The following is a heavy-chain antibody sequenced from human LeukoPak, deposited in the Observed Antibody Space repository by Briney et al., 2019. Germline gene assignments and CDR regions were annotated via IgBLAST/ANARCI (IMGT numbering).Heavy chain of an antibody. CDR2: ISAYNGNT. D-gene: IGHD3-3*01. Sequence: GASVKVSCKASGYTFTSYGISWVRQAPGQGLEWMGWISAYNGNTNYAQKLQGRVTMTTDTSTSTAYMELRSLRSDDTAVYYCARFDDRGYYTRDAFDIWGQGTMVTVSS. CDR3: ARFDDRGYYTRDAFDI. J-gene: IGHJ3*02. V-gene: IGHV1-18*04. CDR1: GYTFTSYG.